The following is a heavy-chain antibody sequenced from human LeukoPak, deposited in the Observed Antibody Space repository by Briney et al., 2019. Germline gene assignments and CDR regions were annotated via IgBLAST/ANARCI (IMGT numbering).Heavy chain of an antibody. Sequence: EASVKVSCKPSGYDFSIYTLNWVRQVPGQGPEWMGWMNTNTGKATYAQDSRGRFVFSFDSSVSTAYLEITSLKAADTAVYYCAREEGGLDVWGQGTTVIVSS. CDR2: MNTNTGKA. J-gene: IGHJ6*02. CDR3: AREEGGLDV. CDR1: GYDFSIYT. V-gene: IGHV7-4-1*02.